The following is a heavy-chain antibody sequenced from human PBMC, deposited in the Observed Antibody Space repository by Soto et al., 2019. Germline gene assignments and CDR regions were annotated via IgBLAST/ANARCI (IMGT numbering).Heavy chain of an antibody. Sequence: ASVKVSCKASGYTFTSYYMHWVRQAPGQELEWMGIINPSGGSTSYAQKFQGRVTMTRDTSTSTVYMELSSLRSEDTAVYYCAREDYIVVVPAGVAPSNWFDPWGQGTLVTVSS. J-gene: IGHJ5*02. V-gene: IGHV1-46*03. CDR1: GYTFTSYY. D-gene: IGHD2-2*01. CDR2: INPSGGST. CDR3: AREDYIVVVPAGVAPSNWFDP.